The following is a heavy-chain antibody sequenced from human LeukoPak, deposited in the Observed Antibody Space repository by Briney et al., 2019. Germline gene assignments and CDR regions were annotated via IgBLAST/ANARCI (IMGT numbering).Heavy chain of an antibody. CDR2: IYYSGST. CDR1: GGSISSYY. CDR3: ARRGRGGLYFDY. Sequence: SETLSLTCTVSGGSISSYYWSWIRQPPGKGLEWIGYIYYSGSTNYNPSLKSRVTISVDTSKNQFSLKLSSVTAADTAVYYCARRGRGGLYFDYWGQGTLVTVSS. J-gene: IGHJ4*02. D-gene: IGHD2-15*01. V-gene: IGHV4-59*08.